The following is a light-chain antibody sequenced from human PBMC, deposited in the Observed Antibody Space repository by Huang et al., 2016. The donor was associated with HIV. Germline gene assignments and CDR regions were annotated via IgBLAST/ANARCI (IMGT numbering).Light chain of an antibody. J-gene: IGKJ2*01. CDR3: MQSMQLPYT. CDR2: EVS. Sequence: DIVMTQTPLSLSVTPGQPASISCKSSQSLLHSDGKTYLYWYLQKPGHSPQRLIYEVSNRCSGVPDRFSGSGSGTDFTLNISRVEAEDVGVYYCMQSMQLPYTFGQGTKLEIK. V-gene: IGKV2D-29*02. CDR1: QSLLHSDGKTY.